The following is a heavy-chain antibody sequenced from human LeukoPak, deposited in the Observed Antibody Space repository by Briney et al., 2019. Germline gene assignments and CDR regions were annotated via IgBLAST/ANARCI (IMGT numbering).Heavy chain of an antibody. Sequence: GGSLRLSCAASGFTFSSYWMSWVRQAPGKGLEWVANIKQDGSEKYYVDSVKVRFTISRDNAKNSLYLQMHSMSAEDTAVYYCARLDYGDYYFDYWGQGTLVTAS. V-gene: IGHV3-7*01. D-gene: IGHD4-17*01. CDR1: GFTFSSYW. J-gene: IGHJ4*02. CDR2: IKQDGSEK. CDR3: ARLDYGDYYFDY.